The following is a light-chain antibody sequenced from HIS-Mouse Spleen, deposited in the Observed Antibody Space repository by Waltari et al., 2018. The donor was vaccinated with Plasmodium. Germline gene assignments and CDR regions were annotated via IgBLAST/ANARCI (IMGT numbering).Light chain of an antibody. CDR2: DDS. J-gene: IGLJ2*01. V-gene: IGLV3-21*03. CDR3: EVWDSSSDHVV. Sequence: SYVLTQPPSVSVAPGKTARITCGGNNIGSKSVHWYQQKTGQAPVLVVDDDSGRPSGIPEPFAGCNSGNPATLTISRVEAVDDADYCWEVWDSSSDHVVFGGGTKLTVL. CDR1: NIGSKS.